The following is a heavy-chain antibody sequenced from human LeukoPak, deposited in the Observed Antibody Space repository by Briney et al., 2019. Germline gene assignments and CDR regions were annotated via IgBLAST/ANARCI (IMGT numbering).Heavy chain of an antibody. V-gene: IGHV3-30-3*01. D-gene: IGHD4-17*01. CDR2: ISYDASNK. CDR1: GFTFSNYA. Sequence: GGSLRLSCAASGFTFSNYAMHWVRQAPGKGLDWVAVISYDASNKYYADSVKGRFTISRDNSKNTLYLQMNSLRSEDTAVYYCARDDYGDYGLLDFWGQGTLVTVSS. J-gene: IGHJ4*02. CDR3: ARDDYGDYGLLDF.